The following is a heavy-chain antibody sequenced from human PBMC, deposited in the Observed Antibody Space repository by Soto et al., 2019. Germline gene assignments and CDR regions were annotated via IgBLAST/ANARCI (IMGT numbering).Heavy chain of an antibody. V-gene: IGHV1-18*01. J-gene: IGHJ4*02. Sequence: QVQLLQSGPEVKKPGASMKISCKISGYTFNHFGVTWMRQAPGQGLEWIGWISAYNGNTKYTQRLQDRVTLTTDASTSTASMEVRSLKSDDAAVYYCARDNPSLSGASLLDYWGQGTQVTVSS. CDR2: ISAYNGNT. CDR1: GYTFNHFG. CDR3: ARDNPSLSGASLLDY. D-gene: IGHD2-8*02.